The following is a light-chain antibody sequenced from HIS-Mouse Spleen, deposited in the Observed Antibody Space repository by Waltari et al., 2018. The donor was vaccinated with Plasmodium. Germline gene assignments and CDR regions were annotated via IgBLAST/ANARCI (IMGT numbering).Light chain of an antibody. Sequence: EIVMPQSPATLSVSPGERATLSCRASQSVSSNLAWYQQKPGQAPRLLLYGASTRATGIPARFSGSGSGTEFTLTISSLQSEDFAVYYCQQYNNWSFTFGPGTKVDIK. CDR3: QQYNNWSFT. CDR1: QSVSSN. CDR2: GAS. V-gene: IGKV3-15*01. J-gene: IGKJ3*01.